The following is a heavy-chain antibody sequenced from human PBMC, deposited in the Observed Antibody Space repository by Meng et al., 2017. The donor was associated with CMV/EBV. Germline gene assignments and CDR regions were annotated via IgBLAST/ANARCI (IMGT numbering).Heavy chain of an antibody. CDR1: GYTFISYD. J-gene: IGHJ6*02. V-gene: IGHV1-8*03. Sequence: ASVKVSCKASGYTFISYDINWVLQATGQGLEWTGWMNPNSGKTGYAQKSQGRVIIIRNTSISTAYMELSSLRSEDTAVYYCARAATSIYYDFWSGYYISPFLAHYYYYGMDVWGQGTTVTVSS. CDR3: ARAATSIYYDFWSGYYISPFLAHYYYYGMDV. CDR2: MNPNSGKT. D-gene: IGHD3-3*01.